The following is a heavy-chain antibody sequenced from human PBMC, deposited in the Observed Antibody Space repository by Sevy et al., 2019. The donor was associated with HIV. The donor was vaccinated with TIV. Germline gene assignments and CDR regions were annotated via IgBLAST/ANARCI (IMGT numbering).Heavy chain of an antibody. D-gene: IGHD6-6*01. J-gene: IGHJ4*02. CDR1: GFTFGSYW. CDR3: ARLYTSSSGRGLDN. CDR2: IKEDGSGR. Sequence: GGSLRLSCAASGFTFGSYWMTWVRQAPGKGLEWVANIKEDGSGRFYVDSVRGRFTVSRDNAKKTLYLQMNNLRGEDTALYYCARLYTSSSGRGLDNWGQGALVTVSS. V-gene: IGHV3-7*01.